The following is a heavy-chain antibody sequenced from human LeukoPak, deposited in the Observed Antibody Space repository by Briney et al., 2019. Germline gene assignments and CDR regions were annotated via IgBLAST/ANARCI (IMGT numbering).Heavy chain of an antibody. CDR1: GGSISSSSYY. D-gene: IGHD2-2*01. CDR2: IYYSGST. J-gene: IGHJ4*02. Sequence: SETLSLTCTVSGGSISSSSYYWGWIRQPPGKGLEWIGSIYYSGSTNYNPSLKSRVTISVDTSKNQFSLKLSSVTAADTAVYYCARLRVVVPAAIPDYWGQGTLVTVSS. CDR3: ARLRVVVPAAIPDY. V-gene: IGHV4-39*07.